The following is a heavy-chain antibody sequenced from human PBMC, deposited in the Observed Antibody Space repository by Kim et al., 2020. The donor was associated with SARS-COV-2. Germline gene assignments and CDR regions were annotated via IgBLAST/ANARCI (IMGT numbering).Heavy chain of an antibody. V-gene: IGHV4-39*01. D-gene: IGHD2-8*02. CDR1: GGSVTSNTDY. CDR2: IYSTGST. J-gene: IGHJ5*02. Sequence: SETLSLTCTVSGGSVTSNTDYWAWVRQPPGRGLEWIGSIYSTGSTYYTPSLKSRLNISVDASKNELSLKLRSVTAADTAVYFCARGYCVGGVCDGYNWFDPWGQGTLVTVSS. CDR3: ARGYCVGGVCDGYNWFDP.